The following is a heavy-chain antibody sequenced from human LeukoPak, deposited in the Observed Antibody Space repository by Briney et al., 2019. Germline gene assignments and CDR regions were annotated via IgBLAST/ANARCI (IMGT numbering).Heavy chain of an antibody. V-gene: IGHV1-18*01. CDR1: GYTFTSYG. Sequence: ASVKVSCKASGYTFTSYGISWVRQAPGQGLEWMGWISAYNGNTNYAQKLQGRVTMTTDTSTSTAYLELRSLRSDDTAVYYFARWKGQLLSHDAFDIWGQGTMVTVSS. D-gene: IGHD2-2*01. CDR2: ISAYNGNT. J-gene: IGHJ3*02. CDR3: ARWKGQLLSHDAFDI.